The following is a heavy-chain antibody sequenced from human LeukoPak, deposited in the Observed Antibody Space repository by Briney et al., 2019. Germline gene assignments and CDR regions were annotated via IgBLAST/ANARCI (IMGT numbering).Heavy chain of an antibody. CDR3: AKTYYGSGSYPIDY. D-gene: IGHD3-10*01. Sequence: GGSLRLSCAASGFTFSSYGMHWVREAPGKGLEWVAFIRYDGSNKYYADSVKGRFTISRDNSKNTLYLQMNSLRAEDTAVYYCAKTYYGSGSYPIDYWGQGTLVTVSS. V-gene: IGHV3-30*02. CDR1: GFTFSSYG. CDR2: IRYDGSNK. J-gene: IGHJ4*02.